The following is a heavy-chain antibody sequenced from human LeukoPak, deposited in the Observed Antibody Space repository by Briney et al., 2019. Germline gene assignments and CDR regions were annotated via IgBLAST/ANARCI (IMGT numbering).Heavy chain of an antibody. V-gene: IGHV4-4*07. D-gene: IGHD3-22*01. CDR3: ARQAPYYYDSSGYALGNAFDI. CDR1: GGSISNYY. Sequence: SETLSLTCTVSGGSISNYYWSWIRQPAGKGLEWIGRIFTSGTTHYNPSLKSRVTMSVDTSKNQFSLKLSSVTAADTAVYYCARQAPYYYDSSGYALGNAFDIWGQGTMVTVSS. CDR2: IFTSGTT. J-gene: IGHJ3*02.